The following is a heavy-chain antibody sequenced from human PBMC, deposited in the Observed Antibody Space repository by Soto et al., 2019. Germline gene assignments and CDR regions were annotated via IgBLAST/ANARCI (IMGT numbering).Heavy chain of an antibody. CDR2: IIPIFDTA. Sequence: SVKVSCKASGGTFTSYAISWVRQAPGQGLEWLGGIIPIFDTADYAQKFQGRVTITADESTRTAYMELSSLRSEDTAVYYCARAASPYFDLLSAFHPWGQGTLVTVSS. CDR3: ARAASPYFDLLSAFHP. D-gene: IGHD3-9*01. J-gene: IGHJ5*02. V-gene: IGHV1-69*13. CDR1: GGTFTSYA.